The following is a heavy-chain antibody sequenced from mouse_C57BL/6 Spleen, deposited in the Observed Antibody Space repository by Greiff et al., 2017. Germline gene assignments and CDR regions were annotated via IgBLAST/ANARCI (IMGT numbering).Heavy chain of an antibody. CDR2: IDPSDSYT. CDR3: ARWNTTVVEVDYFDY. V-gene: IGHV1-50*01. J-gene: IGHJ2*01. CDR1: GYTFTSYW. D-gene: IGHD1-1*01. Sequence: QVQLQQPGAELVKPGASVKLSCKASGYTFTSYWMQWVKQRPGQGLEWIGEIDPSDSYTNYNQKFKGKATLTVDTSSSTAYMQLSSLTSEDSAVYYCARWNTTVVEVDYFDYWGQGTTRTVSS.